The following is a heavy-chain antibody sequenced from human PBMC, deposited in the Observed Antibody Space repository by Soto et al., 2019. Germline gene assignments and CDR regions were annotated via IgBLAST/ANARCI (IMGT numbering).Heavy chain of an antibody. D-gene: IGHD6-19*01. CDR2: IIPIFGTA. V-gene: IGHV1-69*13. CDR3: ARARYSSGWYWNNYYYGMDV. CDR1: GGTFSSYA. J-gene: IGHJ6*02. Sequence: SVKVSCKASGGTFSSYAISWVRQAPGQGLEWMGGIIPIFGTANYAQKFQGRVTITADESTSTAYMELSSLRSEDTAVYYCARARYSSGWYWNNYYYGMDVWGQGTTVTVSS.